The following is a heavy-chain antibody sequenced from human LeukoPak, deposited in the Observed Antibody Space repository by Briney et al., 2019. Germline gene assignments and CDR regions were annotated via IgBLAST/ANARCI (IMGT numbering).Heavy chain of an antibody. J-gene: IGHJ4*02. Sequence: GGSLRLSCAASGFTFSSYSMSWVRQAPGKGLEWVSSISSSSSYIYYADSVKGRFTISRDNAKNSLYLQMNSLRAEDTAVYYCAGYSSSWPTVDYWGQGTLVTVSS. V-gene: IGHV3-21*01. D-gene: IGHD6-13*01. CDR1: GFTFSSYS. CDR2: ISSSSSYI. CDR3: AGYSSSWPTVDY.